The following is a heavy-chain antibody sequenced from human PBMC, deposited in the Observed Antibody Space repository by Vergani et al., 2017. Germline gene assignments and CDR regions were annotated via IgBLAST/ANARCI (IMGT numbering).Heavy chain of an antibody. CDR1: GFTFSSYS. Sequence: EVQLVESGGGLVKPGGSLRLSCAASGFTFSSYSMNWVRQAPGKGLEWVSSISSSSSYIYYADSVKGRFTISRDNAKNSLYLQMNSLRVEDTAVYYCARDLVGGSYPDYWGQGTLVTVSS. CDR3: ARDLVGGSYPDY. D-gene: IGHD1-26*01. CDR2: ISSSSSYI. V-gene: IGHV3-21*01. J-gene: IGHJ4*02.